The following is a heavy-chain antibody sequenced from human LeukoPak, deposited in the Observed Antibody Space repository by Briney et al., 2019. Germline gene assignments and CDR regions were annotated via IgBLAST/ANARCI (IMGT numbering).Heavy chain of an antibody. CDR3: ARSSYSSSSSV. V-gene: IGHV3-7*03. CDR2: INSDGSEG. D-gene: IGHD6-6*01. CDR1: GFTFSGFW. Sequence: GGSLRLSCAVSGFTFSGFWMSWSRQARGEGLEWVASINSDGSEGYYADVVKGRFTISRDNAKNSLYLQINSLRAEDTAVYYCARSSYSSSSSVWGQGTMVTVSS. J-gene: IGHJ3*01.